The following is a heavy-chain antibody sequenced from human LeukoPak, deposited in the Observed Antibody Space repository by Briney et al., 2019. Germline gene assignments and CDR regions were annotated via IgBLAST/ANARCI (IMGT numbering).Heavy chain of an antibody. CDR2: IRYDGSNK. CDR1: GFTFSSYG. J-gene: IGHJ4*02. Sequence: GGSLRLSCAASGFTFSSYGMHWVRQAPGKGLEWVAFIRYDGSNKYYADSVKGRFTISRDNSKNTLYLQMNSLRAEDTAVYYCAKEFGELSNYFGYWGQGTLVTVSS. D-gene: IGHD3-10*01. CDR3: AKEFGELSNYFGY. V-gene: IGHV3-30*02.